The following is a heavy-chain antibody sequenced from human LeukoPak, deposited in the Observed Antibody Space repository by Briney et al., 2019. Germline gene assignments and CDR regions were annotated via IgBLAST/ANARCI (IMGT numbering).Heavy chain of an antibody. CDR1: GFTFSNYW. Sequence: GGSLRLSCAVSGFTFSNYWMSWVRQAPGKGLEWAAVLSSVGGQRYYADSVKGRFTISADTSKNTFYLQMDSLRIEDTALYYCARALAGAPFDLWGRGTVVAVSS. J-gene: IGHJ2*01. V-gene: IGHV3-30*03. CDR3: ARALAGAPFDL. CDR2: LSSVGGQR. D-gene: IGHD3-10*01.